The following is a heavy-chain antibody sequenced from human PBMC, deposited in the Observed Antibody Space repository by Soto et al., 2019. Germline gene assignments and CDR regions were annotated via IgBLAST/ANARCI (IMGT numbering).Heavy chain of an antibody. Sequence: GGSLRLSCAASGFTFSSYAMSWVRQAPGKGLEWVSAISGSGGSTYYADSVKGRFTISRDNSKNTLYLQMNSLRAEDTAVYYCGAGDYYDILTGDYYYGMDVWGQGTTVTVSS. J-gene: IGHJ6*02. CDR2: ISGSGGST. CDR1: GFTFSSYA. V-gene: IGHV3-23*01. D-gene: IGHD3-9*01. CDR3: GAGDYYDILTGDYYYGMDV.